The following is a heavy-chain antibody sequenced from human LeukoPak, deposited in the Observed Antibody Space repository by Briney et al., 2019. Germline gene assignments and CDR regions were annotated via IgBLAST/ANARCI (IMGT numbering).Heavy chain of an antibody. CDR3: ARDTTTRTYYGMDV. Sequence: SVKVSCKASGGTFSSYAISWVRQAPGQGLEWMGGIIPIFGTANYAQKFRGRVTITADRSTSTAYMELSSLRSGDTAIYYCARDTTTRTYYGMDVWGKGTTVTVSS. V-gene: IGHV1-69*06. CDR2: IIPIFGTA. J-gene: IGHJ6*04. D-gene: IGHD1-14*01. CDR1: GGTFSSYA.